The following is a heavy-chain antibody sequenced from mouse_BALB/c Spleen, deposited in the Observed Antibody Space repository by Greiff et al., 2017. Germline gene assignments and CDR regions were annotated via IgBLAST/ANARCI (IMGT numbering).Heavy chain of an antibody. D-gene: IGHD2-2*01. CDR1: GYSITSDYA. J-gene: IGHJ4*01. CDR2: ISYSGST. Sequence: EVQLLESGPGLVKPSQSLSLTCTVTGYSITSDYAWNWIRQFPGNKLEWMGYISYSGSTSYNPSLKSRISITRDTSKNQFFLQLNSVTTEDTATYYCARYGYDGEGYAMDYWGQGTSVTVSS. V-gene: IGHV3-2*02. CDR3: ARYGYDGEGYAMDY.